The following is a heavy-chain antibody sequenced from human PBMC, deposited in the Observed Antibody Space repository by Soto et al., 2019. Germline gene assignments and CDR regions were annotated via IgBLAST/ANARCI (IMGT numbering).Heavy chain of an antibody. Sequence: QVQLVQSGAEVKKPGASVKVSCKASGYTFTSYGISWVRQAHGQGLEWMGWISAYNGNTNYAQKLQGRVTMTTDTSPRTAYIELRSLRSDDTAGYYCARLGLSSYSYGMDVWGQGTTVTVAS. CDR1: GYTFTSYG. CDR2: ISAYNGNT. J-gene: IGHJ6*02. D-gene: IGHD1-26*01. V-gene: IGHV1-18*01. CDR3: ARLGLSSYSYGMDV.